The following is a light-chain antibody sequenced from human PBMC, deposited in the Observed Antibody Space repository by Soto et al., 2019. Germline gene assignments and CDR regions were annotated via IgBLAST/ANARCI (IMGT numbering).Light chain of an antibody. CDR3: QVWDSSSHYV. CDR1: NIGSKG. CDR2: NDR. J-gene: IGLJ1*01. V-gene: IGLV3-21*02. Sequence: SYELTQPPSVSVAPGQTARITCGGNNIGSKGVHWYQQRPGQAPVLVVYNDRDRPSGIPERFSGSNSGNTATLTISRVEAGDEADYYCQVWDSSSHYVFGTGTKVTVL.